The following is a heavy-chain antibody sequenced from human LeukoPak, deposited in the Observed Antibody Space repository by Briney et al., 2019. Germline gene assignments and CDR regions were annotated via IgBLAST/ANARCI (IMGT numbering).Heavy chain of an antibody. CDR1: GFTFSSYW. J-gene: IGHJ4*02. CDR2: IKQDGSEK. V-gene: IGHV3-7*01. Sequence: GGSLRLSCAASGFTFSSYWMSWVRQAPGKGLEWVANIKQDGSEKYYVDSVKGRFTISRDNARNSLYLQMNSLRVEDTAVYYCARDLSTSLPGGFDYWGQGTLVTVSS. CDR3: ARDLSTSLPGGFDY. D-gene: IGHD2-2*01.